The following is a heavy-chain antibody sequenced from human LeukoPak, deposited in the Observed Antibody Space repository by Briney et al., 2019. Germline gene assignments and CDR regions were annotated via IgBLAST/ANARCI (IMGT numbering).Heavy chain of an antibody. CDR2: IYHSGST. V-gene: IGHV4-34*01. J-gene: IGHJ3*02. D-gene: IGHD6-19*01. CDR3: ARDIFRAGDAFDI. Sequence: SETLSLTCAVYGGSFSGYYWSWIRQPPGKGLEWIGSIYHSGSTYYNPSLKSRVTISVDTSKNQFSLKLSSVTAADTAVYYCARDIFRAGDAFDIWGQGTIVTVSS. CDR1: GGSFSGYY.